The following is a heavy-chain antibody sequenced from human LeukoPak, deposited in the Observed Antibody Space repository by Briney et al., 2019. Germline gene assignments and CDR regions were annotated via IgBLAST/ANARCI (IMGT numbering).Heavy chain of an antibody. CDR2: ISYDGSNK. CDR1: GCTFSSYG. J-gene: IGHJ4*02. D-gene: IGHD3-22*01. CDR3: AKGEAYYDSSGVFDY. Sequence: PGRSLRLSCAASGCTFSSYGMHWVRQAPGKGLDRVAVISYDGSNKYYADSVTGRFTNPRDNSENTLYLQMNSLRAEHTAVYYCAKGEAYYDSSGVFDYWGQGTLVTVSS. V-gene: IGHV3-30*18.